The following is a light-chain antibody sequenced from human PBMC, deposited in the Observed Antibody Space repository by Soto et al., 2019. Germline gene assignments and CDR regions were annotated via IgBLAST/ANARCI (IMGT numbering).Light chain of an antibody. J-gene: IGKJ3*01. CDR3: QQSYSTPPLFT. Sequence: AIQMTQSPSSLSAYVGDRVTITCRASQDIADDLGWYQHKPGKAPKLLFYGVSGLQNGVPSRFSGSGSGTDFTLTISSLQPEDFATYYCQQSYSTPPLFTFGPGTRVDIK. CDR2: GVS. V-gene: IGKV1-6*01. CDR1: QDIADD.